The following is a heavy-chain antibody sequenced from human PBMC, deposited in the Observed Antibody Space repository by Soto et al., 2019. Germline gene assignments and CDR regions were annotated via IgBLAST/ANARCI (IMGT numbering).Heavy chain of an antibody. D-gene: IGHD3-22*01. CDR3: AKDSYDYYDSSGYPRD. CDR2: ISYDGSNK. CDR1: GFTFSSYG. V-gene: IGHV3-30*18. J-gene: IGHJ4*02. Sequence: QVQLVESGGGVVQPGRSLRLSCAASGFTFSSYGMHWVRQAPGKGLEWVEVISYDGSNKYYADSVKGRFTISRDNSKNTLYLQMNSLRAEDTAVYYCAKDSYDYYDSSGYPRDWGQGTLVTVSS.